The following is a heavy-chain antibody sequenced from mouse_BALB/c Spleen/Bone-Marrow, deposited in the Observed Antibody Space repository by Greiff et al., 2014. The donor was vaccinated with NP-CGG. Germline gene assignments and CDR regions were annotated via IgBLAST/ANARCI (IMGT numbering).Heavy chain of an antibody. CDR1: GFAFSSYD. J-gene: IGHJ4*01. CDR2: ISHGGGTT. CDR3: TRHGGYYPYYYAMDY. V-gene: IGHV5-12-1*01. Sequence: VQLKESGGGLVKPGGSLKLPCAASGFAFSSYDMSWVRQTPEKRLEWVAYISHGGGTTYYSDTVKGRFTISRDNAKNTLYLQMSSLKSEDTAIYYCTRHGGYYPYYYAMDYWGQGTSVTVSS. D-gene: IGHD2-3*01.